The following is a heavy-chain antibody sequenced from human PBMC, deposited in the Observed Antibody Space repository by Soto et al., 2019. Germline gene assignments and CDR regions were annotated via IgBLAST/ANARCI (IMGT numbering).Heavy chain of an antibody. CDR3: ARPSTPFWSGYLKVDY. CDR1: GLPLSSYG. Sequence: QVQLVESGGGVVQPGRSLRLSCAASGLPLSSYGMHWVRQAPGKGLEWVAVLSYDGSTEYYADSVKGRFTISRDNSKNTLFLQMNSLRAEDTAVYYCARPSTPFWSGYLKVDYWGQGTLVTVSS. CDR2: LSYDGSTE. V-gene: IGHV3-30*19. J-gene: IGHJ4*02. D-gene: IGHD3-3*01.